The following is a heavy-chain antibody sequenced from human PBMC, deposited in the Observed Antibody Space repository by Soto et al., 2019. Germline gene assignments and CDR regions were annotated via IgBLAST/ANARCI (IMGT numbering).Heavy chain of an antibody. Sequence: ETLSLTCTVSGGSISSSSYYWGWIRQPPGKGLEWIGSIYYSGSTYYNPSLKSRVTISVDTSKNQFSLKLSSVTAADTAVYYCARHGTTLFDYWGQGTLVTVSS. V-gene: IGHV4-39*01. D-gene: IGHD2-2*01. J-gene: IGHJ4*02. CDR1: GGSISSSSYY. CDR3: ARHGTTLFDY. CDR2: IYYSGST.